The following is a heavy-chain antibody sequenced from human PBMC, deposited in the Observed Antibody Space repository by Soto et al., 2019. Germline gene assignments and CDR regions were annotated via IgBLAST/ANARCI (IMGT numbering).Heavy chain of an antibody. CDR1: GCSISRGGYY. V-gene: IGHV4-31*03. CDR2: IYYSGST. J-gene: IGHJ5*02. Sequence: ALSLTYTVSGCSISRGGYYWSWIRQHPGKGLEWIGYIYYSGSTYYNPSLKSRVTISVDTSKNQFSLKLSSVTAADTAVYYCASGSRLSWFDPWGQGTLVTVSS. CDR3: ASGSRLSWFDP.